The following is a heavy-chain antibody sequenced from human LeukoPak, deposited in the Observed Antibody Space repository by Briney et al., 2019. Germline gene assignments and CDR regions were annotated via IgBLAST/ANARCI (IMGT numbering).Heavy chain of an antibody. D-gene: IGHD2-21*01. CDR3: VRWQYCGGNCYFSAFDI. CDR2: IHHSGNT. V-gene: IGHV4-59*01. CDR1: GGSISSYY. Sequence: PSETLSLTCTVSGGSISSYYWSWIRQPPGKGLEWVGYIHHSGNTNSNPPLKSRVTISVDTPKNQFSLKLSSVTAADTAVYYCVRWQYCGGNCYFSAFDIWGQGTMVTVSS. J-gene: IGHJ3*02.